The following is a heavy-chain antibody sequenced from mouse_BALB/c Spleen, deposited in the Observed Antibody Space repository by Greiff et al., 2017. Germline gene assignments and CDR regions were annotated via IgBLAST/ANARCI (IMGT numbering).Heavy chain of an antibody. D-gene: IGHD2-10*01. V-gene: IGHV1S81*02. CDR2: INPSNGGT. CDR1: GYTFTSYY. J-gene: IGHJ3*01. Sequence: VQLHQSGAELVKPGASVKLSCKASGYTFTSYYMYWVKQRPGQGLEWIGEINPSNGGTNFNEKFKSKATLTVDKSSSTAYMQLSSLTSEDSAVYYCTRLEAYYGNFYWGQGTLVTVSA. CDR3: TRLEAYYGNFY.